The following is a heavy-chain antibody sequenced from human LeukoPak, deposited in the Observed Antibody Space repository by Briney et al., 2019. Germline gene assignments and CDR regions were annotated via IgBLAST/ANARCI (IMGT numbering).Heavy chain of an antibody. Sequence: GGSLRLSCAASGFTVSSNYMSWVRQAPGKGLEWVSVIYSGGNTYYADSVKGRFTISRDNSKNTLYLQMNSLRAEDTAVYYCARGVAGYNWFDPWGQGTLVTVSS. J-gene: IGHJ5*02. CDR3: ARGVAGYNWFDP. CDR2: IYSGGNT. D-gene: IGHD2-15*01. V-gene: IGHV3-66*01. CDR1: GFTVSSNY.